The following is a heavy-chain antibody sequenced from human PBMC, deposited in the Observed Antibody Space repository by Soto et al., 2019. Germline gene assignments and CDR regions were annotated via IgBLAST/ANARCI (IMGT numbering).Heavy chain of an antibody. CDR1: GFSLSNARMG. J-gene: IGHJ4*02. CDR3: ARIGEMATITDYYFDY. Sequence: QVTLKESGPVLVKPTETLTLTCTVSGFSLSNARMGVSWIRQPPGKALEWLAHIFSNDEKSYSTSLKSRLTISKDTSKSQVVLTMTNMDPVDTATYSCARIGEMATITDYYFDYWGQGTLVTVSS. D-gene: IGHD5-12*01. V-gene: IGHV2-26*01. CDR2: IFSNDEK.